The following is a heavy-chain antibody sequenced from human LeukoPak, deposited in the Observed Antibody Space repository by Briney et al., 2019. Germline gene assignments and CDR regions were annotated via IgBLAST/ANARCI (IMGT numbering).Heavy chain of an antibody. D-gene: IGHD6-19*01. CDR2: ISAYNGDT. J-gene: IGHJ5*02. CDR3: ARDPSNTSGWKTWFDP. CDR1: GYTFTSYG. V-gene: IGHV1-18*01. Sequence: ASVKVSCKASGYTFTSYGISWVRQAPGQGLEWMGWISAYNGDTKYAQNLQGRVTLTTYTSTTTAYLELRSLTSDDTAVYYCARDPSNTSGWKTWFDPWGQGTLVTVSS.